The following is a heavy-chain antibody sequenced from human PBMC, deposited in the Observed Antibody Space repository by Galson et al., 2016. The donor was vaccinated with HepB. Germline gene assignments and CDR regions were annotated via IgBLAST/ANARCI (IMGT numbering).Heavy chain of an antibody. D-gene: IGHD1-26*01. Sequence: SLRLSCAASGFTFSDYYMSWIRQAPGKGLEWISYISSSSRYTNYADSVKGRFTISRDNAKNSLYLQMNSLRAEDTAVYYCARKGPSGSGVDYWGQGTLVTVSS. CDR3: ARKGPSGSGVDY. J-gene: IGHJ4*02. CDR2: ISSSSRYT. V-gene: IGHV3-11*03. CDR1: GFTFSDYY.